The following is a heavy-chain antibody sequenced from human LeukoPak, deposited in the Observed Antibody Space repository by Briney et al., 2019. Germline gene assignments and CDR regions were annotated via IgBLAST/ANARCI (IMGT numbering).Heavy chain of an antibody. V-gene: IGHV4-61*02. D-gene: IGHD3-16*01. J-gene: IGHJ4*02. Sequence: PSETLSLTCTVSGGSISSGSYYWSWNPQPTGKGLESIGRIYIRWSNNYTPSLNSRVSISVDTSKNPLSLKMSCVTAAETSVYVCARVSPLRSFADGGERSLVTVYS. CDR2: IYIRWSN. CDR1: GGSISSGSYY. CDR3: ARVSPLRSFAD.